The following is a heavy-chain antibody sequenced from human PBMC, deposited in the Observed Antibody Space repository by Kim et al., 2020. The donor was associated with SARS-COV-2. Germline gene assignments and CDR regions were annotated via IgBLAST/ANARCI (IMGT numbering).Heavy chain of an antibody. CDR3: TRSKYQLPPRY. V-gene: IGHV3-49*03. Sequence: GGSLRLSCTASGFTFGDYAMSWFRQAPGKGLEWVGFIRSKAYGGTTEYAASVKGRFTISRDDSKSIAYLQMNSLKTEDTAVYYCTRSKYQLPPRYWGQGTLVTVSS. J-gene: IGHJ4*02. CDR2: IRSKAYGGTT. CDR1: GFTFGDYA. D-gene: IGHD2-2*01.